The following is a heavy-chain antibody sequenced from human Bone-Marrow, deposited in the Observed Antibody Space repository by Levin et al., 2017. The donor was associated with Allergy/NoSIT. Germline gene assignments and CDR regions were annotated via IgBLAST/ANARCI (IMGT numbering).Heavy chain of an antibody. J-gene: IGHJ2*01. CDR1: SGSINSTSSY. CDR2: ISYSGTT. Sequence: SQTLSLTCTVSSGSINSTSSYWGWIRQPPGKRLEWIGSISYSGTTYYNPSLRNRVTTSVDTSKNQFSLRLTSVTAADTAVFYCARMRSAAAPTRWYFDLWGRGTLVTVSS. D-gene: IGHD6-25*01. V-gene: IGHV4-39*07. CDR3: ARMRSAAAPTRWYFDL.